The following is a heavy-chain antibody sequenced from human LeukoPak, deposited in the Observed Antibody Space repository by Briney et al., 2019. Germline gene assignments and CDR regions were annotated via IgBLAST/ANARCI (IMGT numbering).Heavy chain of an antibody. CDR1: GGSISSYY. CDR3: ARERGGSYPLNWFDP. CDR2: IYYSGST. Sequence: SETLSLTCTVSGGSISSYYWSWIRQPPGKGLEWIGYIYYSGSTNYNSSLKSRITISVDTSKNQFSLKLSSVTAADTAVYYCARERGGSYPLNWFDPWGQGTLVTVSS. V-gene: IGHV4-59*12. D-gene: IGHD1-26*01. J-gene: IGHJ5*02.